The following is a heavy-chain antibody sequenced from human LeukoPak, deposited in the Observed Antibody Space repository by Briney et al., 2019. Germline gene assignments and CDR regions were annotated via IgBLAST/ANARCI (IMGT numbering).Heavy chain of an antibody. V-gene: IGHV1-69*05. CDR2: IIPIFGTA. CDR1: GGTFSSYA. CDR3: ARSNGYSGYDYAIDY. Sequence: GASVKVSRKASGGTFSSYAISWVRQAPGQGLEWMGGIIPIFGTANYAQKFQGRVTITTDESTSTAYMELSSLRSEDTAVYYCARSNGYSGYDYAIDYWGQGTLVTVSS. D-gene: IGHD5-12*01. J-gene: IGHJ4*02.